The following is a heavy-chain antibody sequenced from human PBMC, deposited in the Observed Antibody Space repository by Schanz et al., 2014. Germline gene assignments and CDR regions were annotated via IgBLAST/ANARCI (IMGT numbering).Heavy chain of an antibody. CDR3: ARPDARSRAFGV. D-gene: IGHD2-8*01. CDR2: IYSEGTT. CDR1: GFTVSTSY. V-gene: IGHV3-53*04. J-gene: IGHJ3*01. Sequence: EVQLVESGGGLVQPGGSLRLSCAASGFTVSTSYMSWVRQAPGKGLEWVSIIYSEGTTYYADSVKGRFTISRHTSKNTLYLQRNSLKPEDTAVYYCARPDARSRAFGVWGQGTLVTVSS.